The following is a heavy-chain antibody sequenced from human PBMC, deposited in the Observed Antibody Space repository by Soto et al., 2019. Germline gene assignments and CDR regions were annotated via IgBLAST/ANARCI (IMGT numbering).Heavy chain of an antibody. V-gene: IGHV4-4*07. CDR3: ARAVVEMATISLDY. CDR2: IYTSGST. D-gene: IGHD5-12*01. Sequence: SETLSLTCTVCGGSISSYYWSWIRQPAGKGLEWIGRIYTSGSTNYNPSLKSRVTVSVDTSKNQFSLKLSSVTAADAAVYYCARAVVEMATISLDYWGQGTLVTVSS. J-gene: IGHJ4*02. CDR1: GGSISSYY.